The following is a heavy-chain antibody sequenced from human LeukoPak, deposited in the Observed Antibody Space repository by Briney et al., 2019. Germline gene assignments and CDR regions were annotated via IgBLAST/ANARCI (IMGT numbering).Heavy chain of an antibody. D-gene: IGHD3-16*01. V-gene: IGHV3-43*02. CDR1: GFTFDDYA. Sequence: GGCLRLSCAASGFTFDDYAVHSVRQAPGKGLECVSLISGDGGSTYYADSVKGRFTISRDNSKNSLYLQMNSLRTEDTAVYYCAKEKRFDYYYYKDVWGKGTTVTVSS. J-gene: IGHJ6*03. CDR2: ISGDGGST. CDR3: AKEKRFDYYYYKDV.